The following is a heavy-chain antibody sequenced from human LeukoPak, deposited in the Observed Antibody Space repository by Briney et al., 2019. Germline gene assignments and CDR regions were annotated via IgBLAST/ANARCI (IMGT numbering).Heavy chain of an antibody. CDR3: AREVRGVLDY. V-gene: IGHV4-34*01. CDR2: INHSGST. J-gene: IGHJ4*02. CDR1: GGSFSGYY. D-gene: IGHD3-10*01. Sequence: ASETLSLTCAVYGGSFSGYYWSWIRQPPGKGLEWIGEINHSGSTNYNPSLKSRVTISVDTSKNQFSLKLSSVTAADTAVYYCAREVRGVLDYWGQGTLVTVSS.